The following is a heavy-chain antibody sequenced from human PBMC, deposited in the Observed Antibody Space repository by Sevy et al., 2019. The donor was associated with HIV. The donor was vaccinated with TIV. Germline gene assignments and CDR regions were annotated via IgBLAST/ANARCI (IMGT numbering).Heavy chain of an antibody. J-gene: IGHJ6*02. CDR1: GFSFRTFG. Sequence: GGSLKLSCAASGFSFRTFGRSGFPQAPGNGRGGVANITLVGRGKYYVDFVKGRFTVSRDNAKNSLYVQMNSLRAEDTAVYYCARVPYYGEGYFYGMDVWGQGTTVTVSS. CDR3: ARVPYYGEGYFYGMDV. D-gene: IGHD4-17*01. V-gene: IGHV3-7*03. CDR2: ITLVGRGK.